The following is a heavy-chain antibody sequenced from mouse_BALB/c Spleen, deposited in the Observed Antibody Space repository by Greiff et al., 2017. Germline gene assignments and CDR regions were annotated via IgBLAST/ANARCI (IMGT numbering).Heavy chain of an antibody. D-gene: IGHD2-2*01. Sequence: EVQGVESGGGLVKPGGSLKLSCAASGFTFSDYYMYWVRQTPEKRLEWVATISDGGSYTYYPDSVKGRFTISRDNAKNNLYLQMSSLKSEDTAMYYCARDRYYGYDGRYAMDYWGQGTSVTVSS. CDR3: ARDRYYGYDGRYAMDY. CDR1: GFTFSDYY. V-gene: IGHV5-4*02. J-gene: IGHJ4*01. CDR2: ISDGGSYT.